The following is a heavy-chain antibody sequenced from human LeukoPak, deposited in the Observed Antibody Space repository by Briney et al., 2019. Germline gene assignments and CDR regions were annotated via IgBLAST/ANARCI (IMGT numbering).Heavy chain of an antibody. J-gene: IGHJ4*02. Sequence: SVKVSCKASGGTFSSYAISWVRQAPGQGLEWMGGIIPIFGTANYAQKFQGRVTITTDESTSTAYMELSSLRSEDTAVYYCVRSSWEEYQLIVDYWGQGTLVTVSS. V-gene: IGHV1-69*05. CDR2: IIPIFGTA. CDR3: VRSSWEEYQLIVDY. CDR1: GGTFSSYA. D-gene: IGHD2-2*01.